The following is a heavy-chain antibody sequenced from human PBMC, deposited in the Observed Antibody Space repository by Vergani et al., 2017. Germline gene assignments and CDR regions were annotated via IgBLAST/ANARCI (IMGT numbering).Heavy chain of an antibody. Sequence: QVQLQESGPELVKPSQTLSLTCTVSGGSISSGNYYWSWIRQPAGKGLEWIGRIYTSGSTNYNPSLKSRVTISVDTSKNQFSLKLSSVTAADTAVYYCARGGADYYDSSGWYCGGQGLLVAVAS. CDR3: ARGGADYYDSSGWYC. CDR1: GGSISSGNYY. D-gene: IGHD3-22*01. CDR2: IYTSGST. V-gene: IGHV4-61*02. J-gene: IGHJ4*02.